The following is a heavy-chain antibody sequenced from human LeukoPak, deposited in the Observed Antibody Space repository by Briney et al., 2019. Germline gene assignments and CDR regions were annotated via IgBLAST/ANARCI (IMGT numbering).Heavy chain of an antibody. Sequence: PGGSLRLSCAASGFTVSSNYMSWVRQAPGKGLEWVSVIYSGGSTYYADSVKGRFTISRDNSKNTLYLQMNSLRAEDTAVYYCARDGYSSSSGSNYYYYGMDVWGQGTTATVSS. J-gene: IGHJ6*02. CDR3: ARDGYSSSSGSNYYYYGMDV. CDR2: IYSGGST. CDR1: GFTVSSNY. V-gene: IGHV3-66*01. D-gene: IGHD6-6*01.